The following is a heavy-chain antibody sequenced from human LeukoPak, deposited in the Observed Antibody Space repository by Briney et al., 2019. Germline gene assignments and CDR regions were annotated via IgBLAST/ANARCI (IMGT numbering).Heavy chain of an antibody. D-gene: IGHD3-10*01. Sequence: SETLSLTCTVSGGSISSYYWSWIRQPPGKGLEWIGYIYYSGSTDYNPSLKSRVTISVATSKNHFSLKLSSVTAADTAVYYCARSQFYGSGSYQGRWFDPWGQGTLVTVSS. CDR3: ARSQFYGSGSYQGRWFDP. CDR2: IYYSGST. J-gene: IGHJ5*02. V-gene: IGHV4-59*01. CDR1: GGSISSYY.